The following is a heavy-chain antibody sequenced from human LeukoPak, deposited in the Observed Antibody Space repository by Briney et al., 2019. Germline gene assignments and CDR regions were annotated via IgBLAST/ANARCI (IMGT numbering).Heavy chain of an antibody. J-gene: IGHJ4*02. D-gene: IGHD4-17*01. CDR2: FDPEDGGT. Sequence: ASVKLSCKVSGYTLTELSMHWVRQAPGKGLEWMGGFDPEDGGTIYAQKFQGRVTMTEDTSTDTAYMELSSLRSEDTAVYYCATFGGYYGDYYFDYWGQGTLVTVSS. V-gene: IGHV1-24*01. CDR3: ATFGGYYGDYYFDY. CDR1: GYTLTELS.